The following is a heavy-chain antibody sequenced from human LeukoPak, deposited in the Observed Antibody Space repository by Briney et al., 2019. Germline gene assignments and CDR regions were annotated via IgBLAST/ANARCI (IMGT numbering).Heavy chain of an antibody. CDR2: ISSGGITI. J-gene: IGHJ4*02. D-gene: IGHD6-19*01. V-gene: IGHV3-11*01. Sequence: PGGSLRLSCAASGFTFSDYYMSWLRQAPGKALEWVSYISSGGITIYYADSVKGRFTISRDNAKNSLYLQMNSLRAEDTAVYYCATGYSSGWYWGQGTLVTVSS. CDR3: ATGYSSGWY. CDR1: GFTFSDYY.